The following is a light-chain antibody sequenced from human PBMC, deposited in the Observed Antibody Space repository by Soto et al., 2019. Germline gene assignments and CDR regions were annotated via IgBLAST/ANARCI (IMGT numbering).Light chain of an antibody. CDR3: QQSYSTPYT. J-gene: IGKJ2*01. V-gene: IGKV1-39*01. CDR2: AAS. CDR1: QSISSY. Sequence: DIPMTQSPSSLSASVGDRVTITCRASQSISSYLNWYQQKPGKAPQLLIYAASSLQSGVPSRFSGSGSGTDFTLTISSLQPEDFAAYYCQQSYSTPYTFGQGTKLEIK.